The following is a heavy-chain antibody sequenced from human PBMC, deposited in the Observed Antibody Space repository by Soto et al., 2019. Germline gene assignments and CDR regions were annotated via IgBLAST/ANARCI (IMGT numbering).Heavy chain of an antibody. Sequence: QVQLVESGGGVVQPGRSLRLSCAASGFTFSNYGMHWVRQAPGKGLEWVAVISYDGRNKYSADSVKGRFTISRDNSKNSLELQANSLRTEDTAVYYCRKEGPAGDYTGSDHSSYYYAMDVWAHWTTVTVSS. V-gene: IGHV3-30*18. CDR2: ISYDGRNK. CDR3: RKEGPAGDYTGSDHSSYYYAMDV. CDR1: GFTFSNYG. D-gene: IGHD4-17*01. J-gene: IGHJ6*02.